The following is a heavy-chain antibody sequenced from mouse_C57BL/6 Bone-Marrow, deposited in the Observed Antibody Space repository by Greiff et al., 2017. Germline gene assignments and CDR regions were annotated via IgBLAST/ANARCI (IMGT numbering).Heavy chain of an antibody. D-gene: IGHD4-1*02. CDR2: IYPTSGRT. Sequence: VQLLQPGAELVKPGASVKMSCKASGYTFTSYWITWVKQRPGQGLEWIGVIYPTSGRTNYNEKFKSKAILTVDTSSNTAYMQLSSLTSEDSAVFYCARWGQLGRSFDYWGQGTTLTVSS. V-gene: IGHV1-55*01. CDR3: ARWGQLGRSFDY. J-gene: IGHJ2*01. CDR1: GYTFTSYW.